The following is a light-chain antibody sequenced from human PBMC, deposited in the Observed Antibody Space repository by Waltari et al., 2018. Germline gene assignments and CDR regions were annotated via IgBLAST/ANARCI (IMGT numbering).Light chain of an antibody. Sequence: DIQMTQSPSSLSASVGDRVTITCRASQGISSYLNWYQQKPWKAPKLLIYAASSLQSGVPSRFSGSGSGTDFTLTISSLQPEDFATYYCQQSYSTLFTFGPGTKVDIK. V-gene: IGKV1-39*01. CDR2: AAS. CDR3: QQSYSTLFT. CDR1: QGISSY. J-gene: IGKJ3*01.